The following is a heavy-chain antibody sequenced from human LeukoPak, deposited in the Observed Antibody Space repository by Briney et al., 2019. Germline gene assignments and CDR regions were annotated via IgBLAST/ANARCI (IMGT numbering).Heavy chain of an antibody. J-gene: IGHJ6*04. D-gene: IGHD6-19*01. Sequence: GGSLRLSCAASGFTFSSYEMNWVRQAPGKGLEWVSYISSSGSTIYYADSVKGRFTIPRDNAKNSLYLQMNSLRAEDTAVYYCARDRLTSSYYYGMDVWGKGTTVTVSS. CDR1: GFTFSSYE. CDR2: ISSSGSTI. CDR3: ARDRLTSSYYYGMDV. V-gene: IGHV3-48*03.